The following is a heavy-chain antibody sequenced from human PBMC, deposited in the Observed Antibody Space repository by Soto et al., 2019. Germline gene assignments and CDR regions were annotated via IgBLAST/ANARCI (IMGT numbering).Heavy chain of an antibody. D-gene: IGHD6-13*01. J-gene: IGHJ4*02. CDR2: IYYSGST. V-gene: IGHV4-30-4*01. CDR1: GGSISSGDYY. Sequence: SETLSLTCTVSGGSISSGDYYWSWIRQPPGKGLEWIGYIYYSGSTYYNPSLKSRVTISVDTSKNQFSLKLSSVTAADTAVYYCARVRGKWQQQVDYWGQGTLVTVSS. CDR3: ARVRGKWQQQVDY.